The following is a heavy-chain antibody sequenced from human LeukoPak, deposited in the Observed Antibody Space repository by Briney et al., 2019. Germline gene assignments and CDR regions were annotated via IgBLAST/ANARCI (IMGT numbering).Heavy chain of an antibody. CDR1: GGSISSSRYC. D-gene: IGHD5-18*01. CDR3: ARDGIQLWNDYYYYCIDV. V-gene: IGHV4-39*06. CDR2: IYVSGST. Sequence: PETLSLTCTVSGGSISSSRYCWGWIRQPPGKGLEWFGSIYVSGSTYNNPSLKSRVTISVATSKNQFTLKLSSVTVTDTAVYYCARDGIQLWNDYYYYCIDVWGKGTTVTISS. J-gene: IGHJ6*03.